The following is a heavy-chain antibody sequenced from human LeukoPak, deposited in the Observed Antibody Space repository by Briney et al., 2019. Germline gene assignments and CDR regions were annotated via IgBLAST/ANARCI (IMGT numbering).Heavy chain of an antibody. CDR1: GFTFSSYW. V-gene: IGHV3-7*03. J-gene: IGHJ5*02. CDR3: ARDYTGYFP. D-gene: IGHD3-9*01. CDR2: IKTDGSEK. Sequence: GGSLRLSCEASGFTFSSYWMSWVRQAPGKGLEWVANIKTDGSEKYYVDSVKGRFTISRDNAKNSLYLQMNILRAEDTAVYYCARDYTGYFPWGQGTLVIVSS.